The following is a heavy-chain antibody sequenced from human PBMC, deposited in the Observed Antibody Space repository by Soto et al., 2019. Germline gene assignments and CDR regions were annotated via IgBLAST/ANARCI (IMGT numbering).Heavy chain of an antibody. Sequence: ASVKVSCKASGYTFTSYYMHWVRQAPGQGLEWMGIINPSGGSTSYAQKFQGRVTMTRDTSTSTVYMELSSLRSEDTAVYYCARGYCSSTSCYEVGDYWGQGTLVTVSS. CDR1: GYTFTSYY. CDR3: ARGYCSSTSCYEVGDY. V-gene: IGHV1-46*03. D-gene: IGHD2-2*01. J-gene: IGHJ4*02. CDR2: INPSGGST.